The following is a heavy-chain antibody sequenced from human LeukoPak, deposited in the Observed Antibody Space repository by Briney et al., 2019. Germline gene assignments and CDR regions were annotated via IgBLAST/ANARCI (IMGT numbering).Heavy chain of an antibody. V-gene: IGHV1-46*01. CDR2: INPSGGST. Sequence: ASVKVSCKASGYTFTGYYMHWVRQAPGQGLEWMGIINPSGGSTSYAQKFQGRVTMTRDTSTSTVYMELSSLRSEDTAVYYCARRDKLWFGELYGMDVWGQGTTVTVSS. CDR3: ARRDKLWFGELYGMDV. J-gene: IGHJ6*02. D-gene: IGHD3-10*01. CDR1: GYTFTGYY.